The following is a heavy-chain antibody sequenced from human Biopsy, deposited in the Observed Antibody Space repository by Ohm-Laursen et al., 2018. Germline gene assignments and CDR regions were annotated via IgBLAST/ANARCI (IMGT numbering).Heavy chain of an antibody. Sequence: SLRLSCSASGFTFNNYGMQWVRQAPGKGLEWVAFIFYDGSNTYYADSVKDRFTISRDNSRDTLYLQMSSLRAEDTAVYYCAKDRYNYTPIGGFSMDVWGQGTTVTVSS. CDR1: GFTFNNYG. CDR3: AKDRYNYTPIGGFSMDV. CDR2: IFYDGSNT. J-gene: IGHJ6*02. D-gene: IGHD5-18*01. V-gene: IGHV3-30*18.